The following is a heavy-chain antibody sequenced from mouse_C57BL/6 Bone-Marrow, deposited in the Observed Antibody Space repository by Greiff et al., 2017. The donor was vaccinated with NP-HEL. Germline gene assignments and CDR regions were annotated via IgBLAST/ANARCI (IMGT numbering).Heavy chain of an antibody. CDR1: GYTFTSYW. CDR2: INPSNGGT. V-gene: IGHV1-53*01. J-gene: IGHJ1*03. CDR3: ARHYYGSSHWYFDV. D-gene: IGHD1-1*01. Sequence: QVQLQQPGTELVKPGASVKLSCKASGYTFTSYWMHWVKQRPRQGLEWIGNINPSNGGTNYNEKFKSKATLTVDKSSSTAYMQLSSLTSEDSAVYYCARHYYGSSHWYFDVWGTGTTVTVSS.